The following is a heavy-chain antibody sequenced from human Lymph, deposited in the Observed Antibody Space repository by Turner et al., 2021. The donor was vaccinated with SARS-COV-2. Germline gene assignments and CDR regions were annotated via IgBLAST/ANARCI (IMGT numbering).Heavy chain of an antibody. J-gene: IGHJ5*02. Sequence: QVQLVQSGAAVKKPGSSVKVSCKASGGTFSSYAITWVQQAPGQGLEWMGGIIPILAIAKYAQKFQGRVTITADKSTSTVYMELSSLRSEDTAVYYCARDSPYCSSTSCYDPWGQGTLVTVSS. CDR1: GGTFSSYA. D-gene: IGHD2-2*01. CDR3: ARDSPYCSSTSCYDP. V-gene: IGHV1-69*10. CDR2: IIPILAIA.